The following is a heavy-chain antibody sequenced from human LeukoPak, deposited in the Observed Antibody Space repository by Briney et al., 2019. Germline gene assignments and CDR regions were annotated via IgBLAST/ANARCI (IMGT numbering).Heavy chain of an antibody. CDR3: ATRPAYYYDSSGYYKSGDWFDP. CDR1: GYTFTDYY. D-gene: IGHD3-22*01. CDR2: VYPEDGET. V-gene: IGHV1-69-2*01. J-gene: IGHJ5*02. Sequence: ATVKISCKASGYTFTDYYIHWVQQTPGKRLEWMGRVYPEDGETIYAEKFQGRVTITAETSTDTAYMELSSLRSEDTAVYYCATRPAYYYDSSGYYKSGDWFDPWGQGTLVTVSS.